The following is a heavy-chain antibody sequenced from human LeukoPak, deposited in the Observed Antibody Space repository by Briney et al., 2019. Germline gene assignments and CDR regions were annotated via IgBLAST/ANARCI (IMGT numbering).Heavy chain of an antibody. CDR2: IYTSGST. V-gene: IGHV4-61*02. D-gene: IGHD1-26*01. CDR1: GGSISSGSYY. J-gene: IGHJ4*02. CDR3: ARTGGYSGSYYYGFDY. Sequence: SETLSLTCTVSGGSISSGSYYWSWIRQPAGKGLEWIGRIYTSGSTHYNPSLKSRVTISVDTSKNQFSLKLSSVTAADTAVYYCARTGGYSGSYYYGFDYWGQGTLVTVSS.